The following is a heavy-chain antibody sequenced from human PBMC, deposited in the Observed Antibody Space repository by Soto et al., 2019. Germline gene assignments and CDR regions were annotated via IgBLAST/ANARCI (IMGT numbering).Heavy chain of an antibody. CDR3: ARGDSTDCSNGVCSFFYNHDMDV. V-gene: IGHV1-2*04. CDR1: VYIFTDYH. J-gene: IGHJ6*02. CDR2: INPKSGGT. Sequence: ASMKVPCKSSVYIFTDYHIHCVRPAPGQGLEWLGRINPKSGGTSTAQKFQGWVTMTTDTSISTASMELTRLTSDDTAIYYCARGDSTDCSNGVCSFFYNHDMDVWGQGTTVTVS. D-gene: IGHD2-8*01.